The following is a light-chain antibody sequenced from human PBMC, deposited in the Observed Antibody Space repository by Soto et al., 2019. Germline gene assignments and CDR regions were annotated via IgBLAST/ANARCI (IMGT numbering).Light chain of an antibody. CDR1: ESIRDY. Sequence: DIQMTQSPSSLSASVGDRVTITCRASESIRDYLNWYQQKPGKAPNLLIYAASSLQSGVPSRFSGGGSGTDFTLTISSLQPEDFATYFCQQSNSSPPTFGGGTKVDIK. J-gene: IGKJ4*01. CDR3: QQSNSSPPT. V-gene: IGKV1-39*01. CDR2: AAS.